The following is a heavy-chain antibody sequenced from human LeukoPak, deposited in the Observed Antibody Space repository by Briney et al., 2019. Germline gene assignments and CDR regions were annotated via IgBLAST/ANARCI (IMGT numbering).Heavy chain of an antibody. CDR3: ARHEAAMVYFDY. CDR1: GGSISSYY. D-gene: IGHD5-18*01. V-gene: IGHV4-59*08. Sequence: SETPSLTCTVSGGSISSYYWSWIRQPPGKGLEWIGYIYYSGSTNYNPSLKSRVTISVDTSKNQFSLKLSSVTAADTAVYYCARHEAAMVYFDYWGQGTLVTVSS. J-gene: IGHJ4*02. CDR2: IYYSGST.